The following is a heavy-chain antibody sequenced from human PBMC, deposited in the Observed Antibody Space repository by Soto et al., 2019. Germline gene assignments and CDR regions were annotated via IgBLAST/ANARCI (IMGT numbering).Heavy chain of an antibody. CDR1: GGSISSYY. V-gene: IGHV4-59*01. CDR3: ARDWGWGDWLTGDYYYGMDV. Sequence: TSETLSLTCTVSGGSISSYYWSWIRQPPGKGLEWIGYIYYSGSTNYNPSLKSRVTISVDTSKNQFSLKLSSVTAADTAVYYCARDWGWGDWLTGDYYYGMDVWGQGTTDTVSS. CDR2: IYYSGST. D-gene: IGHD2-21*02. J-gene: IGHJ6*02.